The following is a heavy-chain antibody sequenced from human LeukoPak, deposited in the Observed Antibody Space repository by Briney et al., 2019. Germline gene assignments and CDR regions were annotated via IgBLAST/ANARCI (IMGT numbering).Heavy chain of an antibody. CDR3: ARDKCQLLSAEFDY. J-gene: IGHJ4*02. D-gene: IGHD2-2*01. V-gene: IGHV3-21*01. CDR1: GFTFSSYS. CDR2: ISSSSSYI. Sequence: GGPLRLSCAASGFTFSSYSMNWVRQAPGKGLEWVSSISSSSSYIYYADSVKGRFTISRDNAKNSLYLQMNSVRAEDTAVYYCARDKCQLLSAEFDYWGQGTLVTVSS.